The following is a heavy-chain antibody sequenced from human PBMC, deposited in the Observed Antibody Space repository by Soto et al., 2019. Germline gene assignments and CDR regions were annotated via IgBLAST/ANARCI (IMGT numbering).Heavy chain of an antibody. CDR2: IYYSGST. J-gene: IGHJ3*02. V-gene: IGHV4-31*03. CDR1: GGSISSGGYY. CDR3: ARVYYDSSGPPRVDAFDI. Sequence: QVQLQESGPGLVKPSQTLSLTCTVSGGSISSGGYYWSWIRQHPGKGLEWIGYIYYSGSTYYNPSLKSRVTISVDTSKNQFSLELSSVTAADTAVYYCARVYYDSSGPPRVDAFDIWGQGTMVTVSS. D-gene: IGHD3-22*01.